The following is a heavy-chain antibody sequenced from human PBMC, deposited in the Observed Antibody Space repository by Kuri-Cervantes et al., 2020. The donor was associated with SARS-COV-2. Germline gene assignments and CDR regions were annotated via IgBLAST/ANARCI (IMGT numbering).Heavy chain of an antibody. CDR3: ACAWYRSSWYGSGD. J-gene: IGHJ4*02. CDR1: GFTFSDHW. V-gene: IGHV3-53*01. Sequence: GESLKISCAASGFTFSDHWMHWVRQAPGKGLEWVAVIHSDGTTYSADSVKGRFTISRDSSKNTLYLQMNSLRAEDTAIYYCACAWYRSSWYGSGDWGQGTLVTVSS. D-gene: IGHD6-13*01. CDR2: IHSDGTT.